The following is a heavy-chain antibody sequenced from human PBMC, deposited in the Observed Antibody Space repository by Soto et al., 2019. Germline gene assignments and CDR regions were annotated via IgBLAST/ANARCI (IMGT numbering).Heavy chain of an antibody. CDR2: INHSGST. J-gene: IGHJ4*02. Sequence: SSETLSLTCAVYGGSFSGYYWSWIRQPPGKGLEWIGEINHSGSTNYNPSLKSRVTISVDTSKNQFSLKLSSVTAADTAVYYCARAIRGVIDYWGQGTLVTVSS. CDR1: GGSFSGYY. CDR3: ARAIRGVIDY. D-gene: IGHD3-10*01. V-gene: IGHV4-34*01.